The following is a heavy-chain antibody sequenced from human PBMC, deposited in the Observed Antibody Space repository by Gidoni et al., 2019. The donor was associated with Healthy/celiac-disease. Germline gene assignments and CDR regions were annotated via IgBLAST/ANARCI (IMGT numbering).Heavy chain of an antibody. Sequence: QVQLQQGGAGLLKPSETLSLTCAVYGGSFSGYYWSWIRQPPGKGLEWIGEINHSGSTNYNPSLKSRVTISVDTSKNQFSLKLSSVTAADTAVYYCARGSLWEYAFDIWGQGTMVTVSS. CDR2: INHSGST. J-gene: IGHJ3*02. CDR3: ARGSLWEYAFDI. D-gene: IGHD3-16*01. CDR1: GGSFSGYY. V-gene: IGHV4-34*01.